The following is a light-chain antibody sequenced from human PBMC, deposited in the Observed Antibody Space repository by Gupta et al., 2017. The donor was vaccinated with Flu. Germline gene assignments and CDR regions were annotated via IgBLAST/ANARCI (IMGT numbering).Light chain of an antibody. V-gene: IGLV3-21*02. J-gene: IGLJ1*01. CDR3: QVWDSSGDHPV. CDR1: NIHAQT. CDR2: DDT. Sequence: SSVVTQAPSMSVAPGQSARIACRGNNIHAQTVQWYRQRPGQAPVVVVFDDTKRPSGIPERFSGSNSGNTATLTISRVEAGDEADYDCQVWDSSGDHPVFGAGTRVTVL.